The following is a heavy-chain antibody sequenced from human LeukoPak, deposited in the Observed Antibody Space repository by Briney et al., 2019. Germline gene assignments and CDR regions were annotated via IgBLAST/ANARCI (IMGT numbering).Heavy chain of an antibody. CDR2: MNPSSGNT. CDR3: ARGPVEAVFGVSTED. V-gene: IGHV1-8*01. Sequence: ASVKVSCKASGYTFTSYDINWVRQATGQGLEWMGWMNPSSGNTGYAQKFQGRVFMTRDTSISTAYMELSSLRSEDTAVYYCARGPVEAVFGVSTEDWGQGTTVTVSS. J-gene: IGHJ6*02. D-gene: IGHD3-10*02. CDR1: GYTFTSYD.